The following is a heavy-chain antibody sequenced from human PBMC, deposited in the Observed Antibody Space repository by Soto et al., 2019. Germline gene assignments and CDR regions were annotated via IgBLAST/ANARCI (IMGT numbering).Heavy chain of an antibody. D-gene: IGHD3-10*01. J-gene: IGHJ4*02. CDR1: GGSISSYY. CDR2: IYYSGST. Sequence: SETLSLTCTVSGGSISSYYWSWIRQPPGKGLEWIGYIYYSGSTNYNPSLKSRVTISVDTSKNQISLKLHAVTAADTAVYYCGRNRGEWELLGYWGQGTLVTVSS. CDR3: GRNRGEWELLGY. V-gene: IGHV4-59*01.